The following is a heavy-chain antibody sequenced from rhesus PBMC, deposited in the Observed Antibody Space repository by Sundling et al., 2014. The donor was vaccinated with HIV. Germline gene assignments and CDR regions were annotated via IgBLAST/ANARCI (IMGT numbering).Heavy chain of an antibody. D-gene: IGHD6-25*01. CDR3: ASQGLTITAADHFDS. CDR2: IYGRTGST. CDR1: GVSISSNY. Sequence: QVQLQESGPGLVKPSETLPLTCAVSGVSISSNYWSWVRQAPGKGLEWIGNIYGRTGSTYSDPSLKSRVTISTDTSKTQFSLKLSSVTAADTALYYCASQGLTITAADHFDSWGQGVLVTVSS. V-gene: IGHV4S2*01. J-gene: IGHJ4*01.